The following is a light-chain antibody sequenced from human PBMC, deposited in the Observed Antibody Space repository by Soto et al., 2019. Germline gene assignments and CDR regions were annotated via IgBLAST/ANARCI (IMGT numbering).Light chain of an antibody. CDR2: DAS. J-gene: IGKJ2*01. Sequence: EIVLTQSPATLSLSPGERATLSCRASQSVSSYLAWYQQKPGQAPRLLIYDASNRATGIPARFSGSGSGTDFTLTISSLEPYDFAVYYCQQRSNWPPKYTFGQGTNLEIK. CDR3: QQRSNWPPKYT. CDR1: QSVSSY. V-gene: IGKV3-11*01.